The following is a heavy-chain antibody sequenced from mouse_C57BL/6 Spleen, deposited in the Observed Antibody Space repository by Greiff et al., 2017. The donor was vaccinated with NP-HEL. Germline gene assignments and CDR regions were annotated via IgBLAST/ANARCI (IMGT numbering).Heavy chain of an antibody. D-gene: IGHD1-1*02. J-gene: IGHJ2*01. V-gene: IGHV1-22*01. CDR3: ARRGLWSYYFDY. Sequence: EVQLQQSGPELVKPGASVKMSCKASGYTFTDYNMHWVKQSHGKSLEWIGYINPNNGGTGYNQKFKGKATLTVNKSSSTAYMELRSLTSEDSAVYYCARRGLWSYYFDYWGQGTTLTVSS. CDR2: INPNNGGT. CDR1: GYTFTDYN.